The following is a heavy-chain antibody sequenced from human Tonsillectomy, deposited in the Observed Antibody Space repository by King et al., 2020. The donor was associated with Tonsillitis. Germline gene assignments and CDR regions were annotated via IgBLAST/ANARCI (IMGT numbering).Heavy chain of an antibody. J-gene: IGHJ5*02. D-gene: IGHD3-10*01. Sequence: VQLQESGPGLVKPSQTLSLTCTVSGGSISSGGYYWSWIRQYPGKGLEWIGYIYYSGSTYYNPSLKSRVTISVDTSKNQFSLKLSSVTAADTAVYYCARGERYDGSGNWFDPWGQGTLVAVSS. V-gene: IGHV4-31*03. CDR1: GGSISSGGYY. CDR3: ARGERYDGSGNWFDP. CDR2: IYYSGST.